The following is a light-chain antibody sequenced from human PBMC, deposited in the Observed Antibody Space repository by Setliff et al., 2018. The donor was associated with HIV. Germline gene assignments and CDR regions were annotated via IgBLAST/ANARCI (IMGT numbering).Light chain of an antibody. CDR3: CSYAGSYKV. CDR2: DVS. CDR1: SSDVGFYNY. V-gene: IGLV2-11*01. Sequence: QSALTQPASVSGSPGQSVTISCTGTSSDVGFYNYVSWYQQHPGKAPKLMIYDVSKRPSGVPDRFSGSKSGYTASLTISGLQAEDEADYYCCSYAGSYKVFGTGTKVTVL. J-gene: IGLJ1*01.